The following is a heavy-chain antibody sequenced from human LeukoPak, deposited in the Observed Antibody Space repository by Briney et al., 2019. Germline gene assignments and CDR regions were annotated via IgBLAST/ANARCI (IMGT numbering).Heavy chain of an antibody. CDR3: ARQGWDNWFDP. V-gene: IGHV4-31*03. Sequence: SETLSLTCIVSGGSISSGDYSWSWIRQHPGKGLEWIGYIYYSGSTYYNPSLKGRVTISVDTSKNQFSLKLSSVTAADTAVYYCARQGWDNWFDPWGQGTLVTVSS. D-gene: IGHD1-26*01. CDR2: IYYSGST. CDR1: GGSISSGDYS. J-gene: IGHJ5*02.